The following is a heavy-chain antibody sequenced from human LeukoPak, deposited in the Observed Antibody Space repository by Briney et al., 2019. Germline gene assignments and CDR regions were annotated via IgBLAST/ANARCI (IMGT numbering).Heavy chain of an antibody. Sequence: GGSLRLSCAASGFTFSSYSMNWVRQALGKGLEWVSYISSSSTIYYADSVKGRFTISRDNAKNSLYLQMNSLRAEDTAVYYCAMGLLGYWGQGTLVTVSS. CDR3: AMGLLGY. CDR1: GFTFSSYS. CDR2: ISSSSTI. V-gene: IGHV3-48*04. D-gene: IGHD2-15*01. J-gene: IGHJ4*02.